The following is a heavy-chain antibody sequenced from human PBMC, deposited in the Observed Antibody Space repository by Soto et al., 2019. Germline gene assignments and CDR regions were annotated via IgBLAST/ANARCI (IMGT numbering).Heavy chain of an antibody. J-gene: IGHJ4*02. D-gene: IGHD1-20*01. V-gene: IGHV3-30*18. CDR2: ISYDGSNK. CDR3: AKDLTENGITGTHPTFDY. Sequence: PGGSLRLSCAASGFIFSSYGMHWVRQAPGKGLEWVAVISYDGSNKYYADSVKGRFTTSRDNSKNTLYLQMNSLRAEDTAVYYCAKDLTENGITGTHPTFDYWGQGTLVTVSS. CDR1: GFIFSSYG.